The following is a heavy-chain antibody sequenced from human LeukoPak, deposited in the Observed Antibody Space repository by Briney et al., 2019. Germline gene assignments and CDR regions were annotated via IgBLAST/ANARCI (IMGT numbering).Heavy chain of an antibody. V-gene: IGHV4-4*02. CDR1: GGSISSSNW. CDR2: IYHSGST. CDR3: AALPYYYDSSGYYGGTDY. D-gene: IGHD3-22*01. Sequence: SETLSLTCAVSGGSISSSNWWSWVRQPPGKGLEWIGEIYHSGSTNYNPSLKSRVTIFLDTSKNQFSLKLSSVTAADTAVYYCAALPYYYDSSGYYGGTDYWGQGTLVTVSS. J-gene: IGHJ4*02.